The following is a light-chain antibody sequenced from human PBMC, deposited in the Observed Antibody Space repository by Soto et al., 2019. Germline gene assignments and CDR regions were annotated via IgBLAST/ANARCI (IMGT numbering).Light chain of an antibody. CDR3: QEYSKWPLFT. CDR1: QSVGRN. CDR2: AAS. J-gene: IGKJ3*01. V-gene: IGKV3-15*01. Sequence: ELVVTQSPGILSVSPGDRATLSCRASQSVGRNLAWYQQKPGQAPTLLIYAASTRATGLPARFSASGSGTDFTLTISSPQSEDFAVSYCQEYSKWPLFTFGPGTRVDIK.